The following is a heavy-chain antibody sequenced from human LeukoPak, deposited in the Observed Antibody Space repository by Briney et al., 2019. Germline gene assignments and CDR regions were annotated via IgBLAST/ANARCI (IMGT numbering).Heavy chain of an antibody. V-gene: IGHV3-48*03. CDR3: ARGYYDIFTGYFEYFDY. CDR1: GFIFSSYE. Sequence: PGGSLRLSCGASGFIFSSYEMNWVRQAPGKGLEWISYISSSGSIIYYADCVKGRFTISRDDAKNSLYLQMNNLRVEDTALYFCARGYYDIFTGYFEYFDYWGQGTLVTVSS. J-gene: IGHJ4*02. D-gene: IGHD3-9*01. CDR2: ISSSGSII.